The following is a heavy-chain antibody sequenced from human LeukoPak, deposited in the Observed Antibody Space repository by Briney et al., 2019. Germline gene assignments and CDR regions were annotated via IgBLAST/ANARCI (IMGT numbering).Heavy chain of an antibody. Sequence: PGGSLRLSCAASGFTVSSNHMSWVRQAPGKGLEWVSLIYSGGGTYYADSVKGRFTISRDDSKNTLSLQMNSLRAEDTAAYYCARKYCSGGSCYWVDDYWGQGTLVTVSS. CDR2: IYSGGGT. CDR1: GFTVSSNH. D-gene: IGHD2-15*01. CDR3: ARKYCSGGSCYWVDDY. J-gene: IGHJ4*02. V-gene: IGHV3-53*01.